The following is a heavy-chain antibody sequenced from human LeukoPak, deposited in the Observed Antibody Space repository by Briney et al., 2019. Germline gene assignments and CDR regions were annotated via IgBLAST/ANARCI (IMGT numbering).Heavy chain of an antibody. CDR2: ISGIGGST. V-gene: IGHV3-23*01. J-gene: IGHJ3*02. CDR1: GFTFSNYA. CDR3: AAGPISSGYYLVFDAFDI. Sequence: GGSLRLSCAASGFTFSNYAMHWVRQPPGKGLEWVSAISGIGGSTFYADSVKGRFTISRDNSKNTLYLQMNSPRAEDTAVYYCAAGPISSGYYLVFDAFDIWGQGTMVTVSS. D-gene: IGHD3-22*01.